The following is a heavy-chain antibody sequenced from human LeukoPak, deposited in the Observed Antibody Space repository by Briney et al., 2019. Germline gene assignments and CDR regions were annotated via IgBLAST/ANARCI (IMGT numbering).Heavy chain of an antibody. V-gene: IGHV3-7*01. Sequence: GGSLRLSCAASGFTFSSYSISWVRQAPGKGLEWVANIKQDGSEKYYVDSVKGRFTISRDNAKNSLYLQMNSLRAEDTAVYYCARGRGAVWGKGTTVTISS. CDR3: ARGRGAV. CDR2: IKQDGSEK. J-gene: IGHJ6*04. CDR1: GFTFSSYS.